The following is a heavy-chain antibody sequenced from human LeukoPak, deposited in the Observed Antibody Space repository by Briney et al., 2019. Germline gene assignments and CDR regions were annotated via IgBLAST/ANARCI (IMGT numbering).Heavy chain of an antibody. Sequence: ASVKVSCKASGYTFTSYGISWVRQAPGQGLEWMGWISAYNGNTNYAQKLQGRVTMTTDTSTSTAYMELRSLRSDDTAVYYCARVPPSYSSGYGSYAFDIWGQGTMVTVSS. J-gene: IGHJ3*02. CDR2: ISAYNGNT. CDR3: ARVPPSYSSGYGSYAFDI. V-gene: IGHV1-18*01. D-gene: IGHD3-22*01. CDR1: GYTFTSYG.